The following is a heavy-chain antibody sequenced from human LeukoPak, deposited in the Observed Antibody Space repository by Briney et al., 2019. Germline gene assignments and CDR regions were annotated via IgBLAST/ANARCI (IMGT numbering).Heavy chain of an antibody. J-gene: IGHJ3*02. V-gene: IGHV1-46*03. D-gene: IGHD7-27*01. Sequence: ASVEVSCKASGYTFTSYYMHWVRQAPGQGLEWMGIINPSGGSTSYAQKFQGRVTMTRDTSTSTVYMGLSSLRSEDTAVYYCAREWGNYAFDIWGQGTMVTVSS. CDR1: GYTFTSYY. CDR2: INPSGGST. CDR3: AREWGNYAFDI.